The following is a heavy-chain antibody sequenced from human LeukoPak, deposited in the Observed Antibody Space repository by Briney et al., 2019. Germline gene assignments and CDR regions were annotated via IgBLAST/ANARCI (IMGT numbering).Heavy chain of an antibody. J-gene: IGHJ4*02. Sequence: SETLSLTCTVSGGSISSSSYYWGWIRQPPGKGLEWIGSIYYSGSTYYNPSLKSRVTISVDTSKNQFSLKLSSVTAADTAVCYCAREREAARTFDYWGQGTLVTVSS. CDR3: AREREAARTFDY. V-gene: IGHV4-39*07. CDR2: IYYSGST. CDR1: GGSISSSSYY. D-gene: IGHD6-6*01.